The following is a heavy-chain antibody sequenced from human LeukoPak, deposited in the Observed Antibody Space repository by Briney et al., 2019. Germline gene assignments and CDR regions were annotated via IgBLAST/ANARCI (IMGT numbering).Heavy chain of an antibody. V-gene: IGHV1-46*01. D-gene: IGHD2-21*02. CDR1: GYTFTGYW. CDR3: ARTYCAEDCSIRYFDY. J-gene: IGHJ4*02. CDR2: ISPSGGST. Sequence: GASVKVSCKAFGYTFTGYWMHWVRQAPGQGPEWMGVISPSGGSTIYAQKFKGRVTLTRDKSTSTVYMELSSLTSDDTAVYYCARTYCAEDCSIRYFDYWGQGTLVTVSS.